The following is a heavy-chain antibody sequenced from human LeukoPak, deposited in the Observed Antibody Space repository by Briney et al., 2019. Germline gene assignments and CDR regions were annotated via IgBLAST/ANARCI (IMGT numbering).Heavy chain of an antibody. D-gene: IGHD2-2*01. V-gene: IGHV3-30*01. J-gene: IGHJ4*02. CDR2: ISYDGSNK. CDR3: ARDSDIVVVPAAIGY. CDR1: GFTFSSYA. Sequence: GGSLRLSCAASGFTFSSYAMHWVRQAPGKGPEWVAVISYDGSNKYYADSVKGRFTISRDNSKNTLYLQMNSLRAEDTAVYYCARDSDIVVVPAAIGYWGQGTLVTVSS.